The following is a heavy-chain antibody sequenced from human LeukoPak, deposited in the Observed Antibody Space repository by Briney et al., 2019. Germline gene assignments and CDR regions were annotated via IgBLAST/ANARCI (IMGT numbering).Heavy chain of an antibody. J-gene: IGHJ6*02. V-gene: IGHV3-7*01. CDR3: ARPGVEWWYPYYGMDV. CDR1: GFTFSSYW. D-gene: IGHD2-15*01. Sequence: GGSLRLSCAASGFTFSSYWMSWVRQAPGKGLEWVANIKQDGSEKYYVDSVKGRFTISRDNAKNSLYLQMNSLRVEDTAVYYCARPGVEWWYPYYGMDVWGQGTTVTVSS. CDR2: IKQDGSEK.